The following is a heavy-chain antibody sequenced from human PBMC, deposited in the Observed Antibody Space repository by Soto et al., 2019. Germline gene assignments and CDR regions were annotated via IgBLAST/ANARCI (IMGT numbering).Heavy chain of an antibody. V-gene: IGHV4-59*01. J-gene: IGHJ4*02. Sequence: QVQLQESGPGLVKPSETLSLTCTVSGGSISSYYWGWIRQPPGKGLEWIGYIYYSGSTNYNPSLKSRVTISVDTSKNQFSLKLSSVTAADTAVYYCARAPIMITFGGVIVKGGHFDYWGQGTLVTVSS. CDR3: ARAPIMITFGGVIVKGGHFDY. CDR1: GGSISSYY. CDR2: IYYSGST. D-gene: IGHD3-16*02.